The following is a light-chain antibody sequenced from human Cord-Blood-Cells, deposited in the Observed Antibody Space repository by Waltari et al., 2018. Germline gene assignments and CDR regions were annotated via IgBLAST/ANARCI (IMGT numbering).Light chain of an antibody. CDR3: QQYNNWPPVFT. CDR1: QCFSRN. J-gene: IGKJ3*01. V-gene: IGKV3-15*01. Sequence: EMVMTQSPATLSVSPGERATLSCRASQCFSRNLACYQQKHGQAPRLLIYGASTRATGIPARFSGSGSGTEFTLTISSLQSEDFAVYYCQQYNNWPPVFTFGPGTKVDIK. CDR2: GAS.